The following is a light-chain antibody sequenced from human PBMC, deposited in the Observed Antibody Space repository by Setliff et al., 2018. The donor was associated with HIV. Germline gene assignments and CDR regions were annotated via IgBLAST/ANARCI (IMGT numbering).Light chain of an antibody. CDR3: CSYAGSYIHVV. Sequence: QSALTQPRSVSGSPGQSVTISCTGTSSDVGGYNYVSWYQQHPGKAPKLMIYDVSKRPSGVPDRFSGSKSGNTASLTISGLQAEDEADYYCCSYAGSYIHVVFGGGT. J-gene: IGLJ2*01. CDR2: DVS. CDR1: SSDVGGYNY. V-gene: IGLV2-11*01.